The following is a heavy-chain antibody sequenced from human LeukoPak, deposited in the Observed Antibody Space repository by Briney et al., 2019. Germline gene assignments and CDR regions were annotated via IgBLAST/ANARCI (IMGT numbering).Heavy chain of an antibody. CDR1: GSTVSSNY. D-gene: IGHD2-15*01. V-gene: IGHV3-66*02. CDR3: AREIGRRYYYGMDV. Sequence: PGGSLRLSCAASGSTVSSNYMSWVRQAPGKGLEWVSVIYSGGSTYYADSVKGRFTISRDNSKNTLYLQMNSLRAEDTAVYYCAREIGRRYYYGMDVWGQGTTVTVSS. J-gene: IGHJ6*02. CDR2: IYSGGST.